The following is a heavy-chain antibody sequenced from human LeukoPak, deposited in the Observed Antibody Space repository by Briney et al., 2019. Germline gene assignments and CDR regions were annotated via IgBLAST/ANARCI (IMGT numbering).Heavy chain of an antibody. CDR3: AREIAAAGTGNWFDP. CDR2: ISAYNGNT. CDR1: GYRFTSYG. V-gene: IGHV1-18*01. D-gene: IGHD6-13*01. Sequence: ASVKVSCKASGYRFTSYGISWVRQAPGQGLEWMGWISAYNGNTNYAQKLQGRVTMTTDTSTSTAYMELRSLRSDDTAVYYCAREIAAAGTGNWFDPWGQGTLVTVSS. J-gene: IGHJ5*02.